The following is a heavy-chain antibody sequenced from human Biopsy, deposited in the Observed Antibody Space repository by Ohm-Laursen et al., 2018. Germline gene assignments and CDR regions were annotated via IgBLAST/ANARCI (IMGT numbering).Heavy chain of an antibody. V-gene: IGHV1-46*01. CDR2: INPSGSTT. Sequence: SVKVSCKASGYSFTSYYMHWVRQAPGQGLEWMGMINPSGSTTSYPQIFQGRVTMTRDTSKSTVYMELRSLRSADTAVYFCARNTGWYGDLYYFDYWGQGTLVTVSS. CDR3: ARNTGWYGDLYYFDY. J-gene: IGHJ4*02. D-gene: IGHD6-19*01. CDR1: GYSFTSYY.